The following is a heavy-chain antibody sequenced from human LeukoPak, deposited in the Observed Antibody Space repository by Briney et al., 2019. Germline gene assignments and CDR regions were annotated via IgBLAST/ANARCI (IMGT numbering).Heavy chain of an antibody. J-gene: IGHJ5*02. D-gene: IGHD3-16*01. CDR2: FSGSGGGT. Sequence: QSGGSLRLSCTSSGFTFSSYAMSWVRQAPGKGLEWVSAFSGSGGGTYYADSVKGRFTISRDNSKNTLYLQMNSLRAEDTAVYYCVKSGGVRFDPWGQGTLVSVSS. CDR1: GFTFSSYA. V-gene: IGHV3-23*01. CDR3: VKSGGVRFDP.